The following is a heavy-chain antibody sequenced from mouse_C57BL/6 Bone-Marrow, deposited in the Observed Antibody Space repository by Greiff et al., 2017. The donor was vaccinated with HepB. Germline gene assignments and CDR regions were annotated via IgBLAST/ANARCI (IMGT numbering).Heavy chain of an antibody. V-gene: IGHV5-6*01. J-gene: IGHJ2*01. Sequence: EVKLMESGGDLVKPGGSLKLSCAASGFTFSSYGMSWVRQTPDKRLEWVATISSGGSYTYYPDSVKGRFTISRDNAKNTLYLQMSSLKSEDTAMYYCARQYYYGSSYRYFDYWGQGTTLTVSS. D-gene: IGHD1-1*01. CDR3: ARQYYYGSSYRYFDY. CDR1: GFTFSSYG. CDR2: ISSGGSYT.